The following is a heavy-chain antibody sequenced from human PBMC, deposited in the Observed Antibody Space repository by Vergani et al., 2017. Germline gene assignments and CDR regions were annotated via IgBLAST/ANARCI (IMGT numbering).Heavy chain of an antibody. CDR3: ARGHPVGSY. J-gene: IGHJ4*02. Sequence: VQILQSGGGVVQPGGSLRLSCAASGFRFSNYWMHWLRQAPGKGLEWVAAIKGDGSAKQYVESVKGRFTISRDNAKSSLYLQMNSLRVADTAVYYCARGHPVGSYWGQGTLVTVAS. D-gene: IGHD1-26*01. V-gene: IGHV3-7*01. CDR2: IKGDGSAK. CDR1: GFRFSNYW.